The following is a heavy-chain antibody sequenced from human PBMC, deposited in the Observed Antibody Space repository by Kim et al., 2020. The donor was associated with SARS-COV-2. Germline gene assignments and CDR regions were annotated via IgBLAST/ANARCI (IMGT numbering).Heavy chain of an antibody. V-gene: IGHV3-23*01. CDR3: MKGGWGWIWDH. CDR2: IDGSDGTT. J-gene: IGHJ4*02. D-gene: IGHD2-2*03. Sequence: GGSLRLSCTTSGFTFTGHAMSWVRQAPGKGLEWVSSIDGSDGTTYYVDSVKGRCTISRDDSKNTLYLQMNNLRVDDTAVYYCMKGGWGWIWDHWGQGTLV. CDR1: GFTFTGHA.